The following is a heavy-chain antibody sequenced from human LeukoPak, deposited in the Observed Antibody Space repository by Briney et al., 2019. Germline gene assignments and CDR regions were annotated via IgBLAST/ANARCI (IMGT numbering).Heavy chain of an antibody. V-gene: IGHV4-59*08. D-gene: IGHD2-15*01. CDR1: GGSISSSY. CDR3: ARTSFELGYCSGGSCYFGTFDP. Sequence: SETLSLTCSVSGGSISSSYWSWIRQPPGKGLEWIGYIYYSGNTNYNPSLGSRVTISVDTSKTQFSLKLSSVTAADTAVYYCARTSFELGYCSGGSCYFGTFDPWGRGTLVTVSS. J-gene: IGHJ5*02. CDR2: IYYSGNT.